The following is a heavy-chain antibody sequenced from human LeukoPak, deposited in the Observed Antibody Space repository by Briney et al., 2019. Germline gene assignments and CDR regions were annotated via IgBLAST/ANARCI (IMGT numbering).Heavy chain of an antibody. CDR3: ARTMGSGYPHDAFDI. V-gene: IGHV4-39*07. CDR2: LYYSGST. Sequence: PSETLSLTCTVSGGSISSSSYYWGWIRQPPGKGLEWIGTLYYSGSTYYNLSLKSRVTMSVDTSKNQFSLKLSSVTAADTAVYYCARTMGSGYPHDAFDIWGQGTMVTVSS. J-gene: IGHJ3*02. D-gene: IGHD3-3*01. CDR1: GGSISSSSYY.